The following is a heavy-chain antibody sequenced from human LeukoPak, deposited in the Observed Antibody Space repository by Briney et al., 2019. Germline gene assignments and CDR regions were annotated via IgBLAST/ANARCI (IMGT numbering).Heavy chain of an antibody. V-gene: IGHV1-18*01. D-gene: IGHD1-26*01. CDR1: GYTFTSYG. J-gene: IGHJ5*02. CDR3: AREKRKGGSWFDP. CDR2: ISAYNGNT. Sequence: ASVKVSCTASGYTFTSYGISWVRQAPGQGLGWMGWISAYNGNTNYAQKFQCRVTMTRDTSISTAYMELSRLRSDDTAVYYCAREKRKGGSWFDPWGQGTLVTVSS.